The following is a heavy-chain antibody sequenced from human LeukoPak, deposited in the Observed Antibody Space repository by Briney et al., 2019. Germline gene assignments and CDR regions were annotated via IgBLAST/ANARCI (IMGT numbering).Heavy chain of an antibody. Sequence: SCKASGYTFTSYYMHWVRQAPGKGLEWVAVISYDGSNKYYADSVKGRFTISRDNSKNTLYLQMNSLRAEDTAVYYCAKDGGSDEYFDYWGQGTLVTVSS. D-gene: IGHD3-16*01. J-gene: IGHJ4*02. V-gene: IGHV3-30*18. CDR2: ISYDGSNK. CDR1: GYTFTSYY. CDR3: AKDGGSDEYFDY.